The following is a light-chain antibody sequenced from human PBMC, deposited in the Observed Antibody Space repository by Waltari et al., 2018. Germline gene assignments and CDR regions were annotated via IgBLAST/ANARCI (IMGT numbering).Light chain of an antibody. V-gene: IGKV1-6*01. CDR3: LQDHNYPWT. J-gene: IGKJ1*01. Sequence: AIQMTQPPSSLSVSVGDRVTITCRASQDIRSDLGWYQQKPGKAPKLLIYAASSLQSGVPSRFSGSGSGTDFTLTISSLQPEDFASYYCLQDHNYPWTFGQGTTVEIK. CDR2: AAS. CDR1: QDIRSD.